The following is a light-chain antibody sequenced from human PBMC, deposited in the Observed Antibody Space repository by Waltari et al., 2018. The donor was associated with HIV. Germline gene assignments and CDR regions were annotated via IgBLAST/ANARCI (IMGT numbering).Light chain of an antibody. J-gene: IGLJ3*02. Sequence: QSVLTQPPSASGTPGHSVTIPCSGSSSTIGSNFVYWYQQLPAAAPKLLIYRNNQRPSGVPDRFSGSKSGTSASLAISGLRSEDEADYYCAAWDDSLREVFGGGTKLTVL. V-gene: IGLV1-47*01. CDR2: RNN. CDR3: AAWDDSLREV. CDR1: SSTIGSNF.